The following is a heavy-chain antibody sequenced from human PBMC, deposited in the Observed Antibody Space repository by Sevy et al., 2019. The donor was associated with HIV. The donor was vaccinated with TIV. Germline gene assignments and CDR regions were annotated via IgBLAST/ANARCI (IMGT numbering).Heavy chain of an antibody. V-gene: IGHV1-24*01. CDR1: GYTLTRLA. Sequence: ASVKVSCKVSGYTLTRLAMHWVRQAPGKGLEWMGSFDPEENERIYAQKWQGRFSMTEDTSTDTAYMELSNLRSEDTAVYYCATTKDYYENSGDPFDYWGLGTLVTVSS. D-gene: IGHD3-22*01. J-gene: IGHJ4*02. CDR3: ATTKDYYENSGDPFDY. CDR2: FDPEENER.